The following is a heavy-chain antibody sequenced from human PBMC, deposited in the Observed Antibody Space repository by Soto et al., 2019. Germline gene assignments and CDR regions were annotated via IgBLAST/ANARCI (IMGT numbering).Heavy chain of an antibody. V-gene: IGHV4-34*01. Sequence: SETLSLTCAVYGGCFSEYYYMWIRQSPQKGPEWIGYLTHSGSTTYNPSLKSRVTISLPTSKNQYSLTLHSVTAADTAVYYCASQRPAYYYSGMDVWGQGTTVTVSS. CDR1: GGCFSEYY. CDR2: LTHSGST. J-gene: IGHJ6*02. CDR3: ASQRPAYYYSGMDV.